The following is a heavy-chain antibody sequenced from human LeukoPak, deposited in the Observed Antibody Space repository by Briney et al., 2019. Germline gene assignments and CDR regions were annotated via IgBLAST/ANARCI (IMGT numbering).Heavy chain of an antibody. Sequence: GGSLGLSCAASGFTFSDYYMSWIRQAPGKGLEWVSYISSSSSYTNYADSVKGRFTISRDNAKNSLYLQMNSLRAEDTAVYYCARDLEAYCGGDCYSGNFDYWGQGTLVTVSS. CDR1: GFTFSDYY. D-gene: IGHD2-21*02. CDR2: ISSSSSYT. V-gene: IGHV3-11*06. CDR3: ARDLEAYCGGDCYSGNFDY. J-gene: IGHJ4*02.